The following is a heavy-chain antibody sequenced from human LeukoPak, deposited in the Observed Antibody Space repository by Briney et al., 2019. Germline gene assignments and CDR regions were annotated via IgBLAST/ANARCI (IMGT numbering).Heavy chain of an antibody. Sequence: SETLSLTCTVSGYSISSGYYWGWIRQPPGKGLEWIGSIYHSGRTYYNPSLKSRVTISVGTSKNQFSLKLSSVTAADTAVYYCASITIFGVVHPDYWGQGTLVTVSS. J-gene: IGHJ4*02. D-gene: IGHD3-3*01. V-gene: IGHV4-38-2*02. CDR3: ASITIFGVVHPDY. CDR2: IYHSGRT. CDR1: GYSISSGYY.